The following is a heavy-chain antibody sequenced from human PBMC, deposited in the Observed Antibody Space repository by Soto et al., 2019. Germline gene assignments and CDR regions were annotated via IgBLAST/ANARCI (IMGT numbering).Heavy chain of an antibody. CDR2: IGASGDIT. V-gene: IGHV3-23*01. CDR1: GFSFTNFA. J-gene: IGHJ4*02. D-gene: IGHD2-21*02. Sequence: LRLSCAASGFSFTNFAMSWVRQAPGKGLEWVAGIGASGDITWYADSVKGRLSISRDNSKNTLYLQLNSLRFEDTAVYYCAKDDFTDRGDDYFDYWGPGTLVTVS. CDR3: AKDDFTDRGDDYFDY.